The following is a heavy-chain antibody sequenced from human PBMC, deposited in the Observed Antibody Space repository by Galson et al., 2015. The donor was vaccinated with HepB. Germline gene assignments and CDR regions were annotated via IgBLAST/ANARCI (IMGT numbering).Heavy chain of an antibody. CDR3: ASSEELPKGPRYAFDI. D-gene: IGHD1-26*01. J-gene: IGHJ3*02. CDR1: GFTFSSYS. V-gene: IGHV3-21*01. Sequence: SLRLSCAASGFTFSSYSMNWVRQAPGKGLEWVSSISSSSSYIHYADSVKGRFTISRDNAKNSLYLQMNSLRAEDTAVYYCASSEELPKGPRYAFDIWGQGTMVTVSS. CDR2: ISSSSSYI.